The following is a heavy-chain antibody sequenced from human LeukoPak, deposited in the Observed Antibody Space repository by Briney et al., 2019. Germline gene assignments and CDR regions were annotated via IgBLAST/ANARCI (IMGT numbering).Heavy chain of an antibody. CDR1: GYTFTTYW. CDR3: ARSHYYGSGVGYYYMDV. J-gene: IGHJ6*03. CDR2: IYPDDSDT. D-gene: IGHD3-10*01. V-gene: IGHV5-51*01. Sequence: GESLKISCKGSGYTFTTYWIAWVRQMPGRGLEWMGIIYPDDSDTRYSPSFQGQVTISADKSISTAYLQWSSLKASDTAMYYCARSHYYGSGVGYYYMDVWGKGTTVTVSS.